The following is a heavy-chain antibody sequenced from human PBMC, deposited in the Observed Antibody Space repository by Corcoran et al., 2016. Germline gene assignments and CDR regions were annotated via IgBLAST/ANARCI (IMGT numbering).Heavy chain of an antibody. CDR3: ARGDYYGSGPRRAPFDY. J-gene: IGHJ4*02. CDR1: GGSFSGYY. D-gene: IGHD3-10*01. V-gene: IGHV4-34*01. Sequence: QVQLQQWGAGLLKPSETLSLTCAVYGGSFSGYYWSWIRQPPGKGLEWIGEINHSGGTNYNPSLKSRVTISVDTSKNQFSLKLSSVTAADTAVYYCARGDYYGSGPRRAPFDYWGQGTLVTVSS. CDR2: INHSGGT.